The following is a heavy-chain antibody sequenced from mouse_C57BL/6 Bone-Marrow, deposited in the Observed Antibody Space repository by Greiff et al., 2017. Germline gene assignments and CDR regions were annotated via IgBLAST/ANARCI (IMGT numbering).Heavy chain of an antibody. Sequence: EVKLVESGGGLVKPGGSLTLSCAASGFTFSDYGMHWVRQAPETGLEWVAYISSGSSTIYYADTVKGRFTISRDNAKNTLFLQMTSLRSEDTAMYYCARFYYSTYYAMDYWCQGTSVTVSS. J-gene: IGHJ4*01. CDR1: GFTFSDYG. CDR3: ARFYYSTYYAMDY. V-gene: IGHV5-17*01. D-gene: IGHD2-5*01. CDR2: ISSGSSTI.